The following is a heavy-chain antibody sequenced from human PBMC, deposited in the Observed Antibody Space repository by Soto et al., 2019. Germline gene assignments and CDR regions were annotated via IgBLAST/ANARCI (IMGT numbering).Heavy chain of an antibody. J-gene: IGHJ5*02. CDR2: IYHNGST. V-gene: IGHV4-4*02. Sequence: PSETLSLTCAVSGDSITSANWWSWVRQSPRKRLEWLGEIYHNGSTNYNPSLKSRVAISVDKAKNQFSLKLTTVTAADTAVYYCARARGAIFGVVIRNWFDHWGQGTLVTVSS. CDR1: GDSITSANW. CDR3: ARARGAIFGVVIRNWFDH. D-gene: IGHD3-3*01.